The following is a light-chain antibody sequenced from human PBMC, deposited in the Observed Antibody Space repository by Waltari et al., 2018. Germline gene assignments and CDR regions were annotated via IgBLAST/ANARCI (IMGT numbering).Light chain of an antibody. V-gene: IGLV2-14*03. CDR3: SSYTSSDTYV. Sequence: QSALTQPASVSGSPGQSITISCTGTSSDVGGYNPVSWYQQHPVKAPKLMIYDVSNRPSGVSNHFFGSKFGNTASLTISGLQAEDEADYYCSSYTSSDTYVFGTGTKVTVL. CDR2: DVS. CDR1: SSDVGGYNP. J-gene: IGLJ1*01.